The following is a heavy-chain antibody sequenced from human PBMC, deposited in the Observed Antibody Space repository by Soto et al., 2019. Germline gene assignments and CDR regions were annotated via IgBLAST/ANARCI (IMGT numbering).Heavy chain of an antibody. V-gene: IGHV3-9*01. CDR3: VKYKGTYGIHPGLDF. D-gene: IGHD1-1*01. CDR2: PTWNTGST. Sequence: EVQLVESGGGLVQPGRSLRLSCAASGFKFEAYALHWVRQAQGKGLEWVSGPTWNTGSTCYADSVKGRFTISRDNDKNSLFLQMNSLRAEDGALYYCVKYKGTYGIHPGLDFWGQGTLVTVSS. J-gene: IGHJ4*02. CDR1: GFKFEAYA.